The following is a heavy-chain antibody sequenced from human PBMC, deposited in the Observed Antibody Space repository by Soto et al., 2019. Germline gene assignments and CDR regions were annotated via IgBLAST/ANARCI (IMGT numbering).Heavy chain of an antibody. D-gene: IGHD6-13*01. J-gene: IGHJ6*02. CDR1: GFTFSSYG. Sequence: PVGSLRLSCAASGFTFSSYGMHWVRQAPGKGLEWVAVIWYDGSNKYYADSVKGRFTISRDNSKNTLYLQMNSLRAEDTAVYYCARDYRSGGDWQQLVLPRFYYYGMDVWGQGTTVTVSS. CDR2: IWYDGSNK. V-gene: IGHV3-33*01. CDR3: ARDYRSGGDWQQLVLPRFYYYGMDV.